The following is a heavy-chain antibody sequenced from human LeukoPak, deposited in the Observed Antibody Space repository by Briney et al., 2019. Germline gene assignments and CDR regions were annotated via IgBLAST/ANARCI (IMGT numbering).Heavy chain of an antibody. J-gene: IGHJ4*02. CDR2: ISTSGSTT. V-gene: IGHV3-48*03. CDR1: GFTFSDYE. D-gene: IGHD3-10*02. CDR3: ARGALHVFDY. Sequence: PRGSLRLSCAASGFTFSDYEINWVRQAPGKGLEWVSCISTSGSTTHYADSVKGRFTISRDNAKNSLFLQMNTLTVEDTAVYYCARGALHVFDYWGQGTPVTVSS.